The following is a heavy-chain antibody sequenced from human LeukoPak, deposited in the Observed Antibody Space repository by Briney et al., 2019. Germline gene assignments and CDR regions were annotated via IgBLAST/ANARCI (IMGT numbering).Heavy chain of an antibody. J-gene: IGHJ4*02. D-gene: IGHD3-10*01. Sequence: GGSLRLSCAASGFTVSSNYMSWVRQAPGKGLEWVSVIYSGGSTYYADSVKGRFTISRDNSKNTLYLQMNSLRAEDTAVYYCARDRGGLWFGELSYYFDYWGQGTLVTVSS. CDR3: ARDRGGLWFGELSYYFDY. V-gene: IGHV3-53*01. CDR2: IYSGGST. CDR1: GFTVSSNY.